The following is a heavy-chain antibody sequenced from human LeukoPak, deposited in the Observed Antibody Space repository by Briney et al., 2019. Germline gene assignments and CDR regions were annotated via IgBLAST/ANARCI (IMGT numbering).Heavy chain of an antibody. CDR3: AKDVVAVRGYYYYYMDV. CDR2: ISYDGSNK. V-gene: IGHV3-30*18. J-gene: IGHJ6*03. CDR1: GFTFSSYG. Sequence: GGSLRLSCAASGFTFSSYGMHWVRQAPGKGLEWVAVISYDGSNKYYADSVKGRFTISRDNSKNTLYLQMNSLRAEDTAVYYCAKDVVAVRGYYYYYMDVWGKGTTVTVSS. D-gene: IGHD2-21*01.